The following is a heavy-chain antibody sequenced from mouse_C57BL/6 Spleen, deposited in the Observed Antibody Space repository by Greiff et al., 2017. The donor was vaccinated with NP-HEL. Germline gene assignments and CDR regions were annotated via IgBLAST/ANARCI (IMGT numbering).Heavy chain of an antibody. CDR2: IYPGSGNT. CDR3: ARGTVVAPNFDY. D-gene: IGHD1-1*01. J-gene: IGHJ2*01. CDR1: GYTFTDYY. V-gene: IGHV1-76*01. Sequence: QVQLQQSGAELVRPGASVKLSCKASGYTFTDYYINWVKQRPGQGLEWIARIYPGSGNTYYNEKFKGKATLTVDKSSSTAYMQLSSLTSEDSAVYYCARGTVVAPNFDYWGQGTTLTVSS.